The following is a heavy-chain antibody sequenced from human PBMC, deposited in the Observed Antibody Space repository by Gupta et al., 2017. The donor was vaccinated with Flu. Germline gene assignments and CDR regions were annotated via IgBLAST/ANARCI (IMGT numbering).Heavy chain of an antibody. CDR1: GFTFSSYD. D-gene: IGHD3-10*01. V-gene: IGHV3-13*04. CDR2: IGPAGDT. Sequence: EVQLVESGGGLVQPGGSLRLSCAASGFTFSSYDMHWVRQATGKGLEWVSAIGPAGDTNYPGSVKGRFTISRENAKNSLYLQMNSLRAGDTAVYYCARGGYYGSGSYPPYFDYWGQGTLVTVSS. J-gene: IGHJ4*02. CDR3: ARGGYYGSGSYPPYFDY.